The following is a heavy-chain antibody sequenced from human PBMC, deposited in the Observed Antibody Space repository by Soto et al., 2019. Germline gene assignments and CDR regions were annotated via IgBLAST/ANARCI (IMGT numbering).Heavy chain of an antibody. V-gene: IGHV3-30*18. CDR1: GFTFSSYG. CDR2: ISYDGSNK. CDR3: AKSLPPDFWSGYFDY. D-gene: IGHD3-3*01. J-gene: IGHJ4*02. Sequence: GGSLRLSCAASGFTFSSYGMHWVGQAPGKGLEWVAVISYDGSNKYYADSAKGRFTISRDNSKNTLYLQMNSLRAEDTAVYYCAKSLPPDFWSGYFDYWGQGTLVTVSS.